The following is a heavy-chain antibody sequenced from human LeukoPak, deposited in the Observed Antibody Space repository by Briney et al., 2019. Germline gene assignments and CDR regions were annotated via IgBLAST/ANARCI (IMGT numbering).Heavy chain of an antibody. CDR1: GFTFGDYA. D-gene: IGHD3-9*01. J-gene: IGHJ4*02. CDR2: IRSKAYGGTT. Sequence: PGRSLRLSCTASGFTFGDYAMSWVRQAPGKGPEWVGFIRSKAYGGTTEYAASVKGRFTISRDDSKSIAYLQMNSLKTEDTAVYYCTGRNYDTLTGYPYWGQGTLVTVSS. V-gene: IGHV3-49*04. CDR3: TGRNYDTLTGYPY.